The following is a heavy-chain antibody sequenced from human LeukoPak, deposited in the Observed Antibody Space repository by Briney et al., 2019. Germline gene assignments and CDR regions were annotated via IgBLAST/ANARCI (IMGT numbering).Heavy chain of an antibody. D-gene: IGHD3-22*01. V-gene: IGHV3-23*01. Sequence: PGGSLRLSCAASGFTFSSYAMSWVRQAPGKGLEWVSAISGSGGSTYYADSVKGRFTISRDNSKNTLYLQMNSLRAEDTAVYYCAKVKYYYDSSGSNFDYWGQGTLVTVSS. CDR1: GFTFSSYA. J-gene: IGHJ4*02. CDR2: ISGSGGST. CDR3: AKVKYYYDSSGSNFDY.